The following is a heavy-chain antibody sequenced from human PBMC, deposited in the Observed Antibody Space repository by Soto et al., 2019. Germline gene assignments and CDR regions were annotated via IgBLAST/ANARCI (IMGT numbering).Heavy chain of an antibody. CDR2: IYPGDSDT. CDR1: GYSFTSYW. J-gene: IGHJ6*02. V-gene: IGHV5-51*01. CDR3: ARHDKGKIAVAVYYYYGMDV. Sequence: LGESLKISCKGSGYSFTSYWIGWVRQMPGKGLEWMGIIYPGDSDTRYSPSFQGQVTISADKSISTAYLQWSSLKASDTAMYYCARHDKGKIAVAVYYYYGMDVWGQGTTVTVSS. D-gene: IGHD6-19*01.